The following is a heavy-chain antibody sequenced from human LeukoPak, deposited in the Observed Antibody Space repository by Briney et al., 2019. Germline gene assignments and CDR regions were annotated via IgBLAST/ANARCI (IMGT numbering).Heavy chain of an antibody. D-gene: IGHD3-22*01. V-gene: IGHV5-51*01. CDR1: GYSFTSYW. CDR3: ARHSLPYYYDSSGLNWFDP. J-gene: IGHJ5*02. CDR2: IYPGDSDT. Sequence: GESLKISCQGSGYSFTSYWIGWVRQMPGKGLEWMGIIYPGDSDTRYSPSFQGQVTISADKSISTAYLQWSSLKASDTAMYYCARHSLPYYYDSSGLNWFDPRGQGTLVTVSS.